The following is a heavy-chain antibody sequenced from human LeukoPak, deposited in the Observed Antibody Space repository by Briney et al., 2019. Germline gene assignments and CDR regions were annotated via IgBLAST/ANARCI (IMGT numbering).Heavy chain of an antibody. D-gene: IGHD6-19*01. CDR1: GFTFSNYA. CDR2: IGYDGSNK. Sequence: SGGSLRLSCAASGFTFSNYAMHWVRQAPGKGLGWVACIGYDGSNKYYADSVKGRITISRDNSKNTVHVQMNSLRADDTAVYYCAKDPSTIYSSGLDYWGQGVLVTVSS. V-gene: IGHV3-30*02. J-gene: IGHJ4*02. CDR3: AKDPSTIYSSGLDY.